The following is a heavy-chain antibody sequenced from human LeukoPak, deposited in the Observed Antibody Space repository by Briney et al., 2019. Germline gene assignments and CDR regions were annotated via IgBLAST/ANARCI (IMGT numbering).Heavy chain of an antibody. V-gene: IGHV4-59*08. CDR3: ARGPPGIAVATLGFDP. J-gene: IGHJ5*02. D-gene: IGHD6-19*01. CDR1: GGSISSYY. CDR2: IYYSGST. Sequence: SETLPLTCTVSGGSISSYYWSWIRQPPGKGLEWIGYIYYSGSTNYNPSLKSRVTISVDTSKHQFSLKLSSVTAADTAVYYCARGPPGIAVATLGFDPWGQGTLVTVSS.